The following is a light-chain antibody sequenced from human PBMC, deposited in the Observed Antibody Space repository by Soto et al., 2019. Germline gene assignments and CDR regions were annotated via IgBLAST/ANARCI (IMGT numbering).Light chain of an antibody. CDR3: HQYYSLPYT. V-gene: IGKV4-1*01. CDR1: QSVLYSSNNKNH. J-gene: IGKJ2*01. Sequence: DIVMTQSPDSLAVSLGERATINCKSSQSVLYSSNNKNHLAWYQQKPGQPPKLLIYWASTRESGVPDRFSGSGSGTDFTLTISSLQAADVAVYYCHQYYSLPYTFGQGTQLEIK. CDR2: WAS.